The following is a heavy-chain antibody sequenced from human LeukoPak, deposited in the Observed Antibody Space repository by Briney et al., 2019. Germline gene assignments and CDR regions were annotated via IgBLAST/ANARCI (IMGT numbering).Heavy chain of an antibody. D-gene: IGHD3-16*01. CDR3: ARVRYRLAETYIDY. CDR1: GYTFTSYY. V-gene: IGHV1-2*02. J-gene: IGHJ4*02. Sequence: ASVKVSCKASGYTFTSYYMHWVRQAPGQGLEWMGWINPNSGGTNYAQKFQGRVTMTRDTSISTAYMELSRLRSDDTAVYYCARVRYRLAETYIDYWGQGTLVTVSS. CDR2: INPNSGGT.